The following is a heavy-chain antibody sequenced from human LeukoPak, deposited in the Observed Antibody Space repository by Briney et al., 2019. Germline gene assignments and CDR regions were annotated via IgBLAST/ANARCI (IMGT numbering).Heavy chain of an antibody. CDR3: AKDWSGNYNWFDP. CDR1: GFAFSSYG. J-gene: IGHJ5*02. D-gene: IGHD3-3*01. CDR2: IPYEGSKR. V-gene: IGHV3-30*02. Sequence: GGSLRLSCAASGFAFSSYGIHWVRQTPAKGLEWVAYIPYEGSKRYYADSERGRFTISRDNSKNTAYLQMNSLRNDDTAMYYCAKDWSGNYNWFDPWGQGTLVTVSS.